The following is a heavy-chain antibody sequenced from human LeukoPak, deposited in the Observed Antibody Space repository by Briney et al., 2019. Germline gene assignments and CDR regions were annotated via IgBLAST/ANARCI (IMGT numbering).Heavy chain of an antibody. J-gene: IGHJ4*02. V-gene: IGHV1-2*02. CDR3: ARDKPAEAALDF. Sequence: GASVKVSCKASGYTFTGYYIHRVRQAPGQGLEWMGWINPNSGGTNYAQKFQGRVTMTRDRSINTAYMDLRSLTYDDTAVYYCARDKPAEAALDFWGQGTLVTVSS. CDR1: GYTFTGYY. CDR2: INPNSGGT.